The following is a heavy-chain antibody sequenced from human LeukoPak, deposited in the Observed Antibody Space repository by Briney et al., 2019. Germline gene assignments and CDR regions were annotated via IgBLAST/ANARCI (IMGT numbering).Heavy chain of an antibody. Sequence: PGGSLRLSCAASGFTFSIYWMSWVRQAPGKGLEWVANIKQDGSEKYYVDSVKGRFTSSRDNAKNSLYLQMNSLRAEDTAVYYCARDLRGRYFDLWGRGTLVTVSS. V-gene: IGHV3-7*01. CDR1: GFTFSIYW. J-gene: IGHJ2*01. CDR2: IKQDGSEK. D-gene: IGHD3-16*01. CDR3: ARDLRGRYFDL.